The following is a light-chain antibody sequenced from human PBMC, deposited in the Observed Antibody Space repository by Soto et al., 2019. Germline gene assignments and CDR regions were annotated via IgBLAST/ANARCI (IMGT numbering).Light chain of an antibody. CDR1: QTVSSEF. CDR3: QQFGDSPRYT. J-gene: IGKJ2*01. Sequence: EIVLTQSPGTLSLSPGERATLSCRASQTVSSEFLNWYQQKRGQAPRLLIYGTSSRATVIPDRFSGSGSGTDFTLTISRLEPDDFAVYYCQQFGDSPRYTFGQGTNLEIK. CDR2: GTS. V-gene: IGKV3-20*01.